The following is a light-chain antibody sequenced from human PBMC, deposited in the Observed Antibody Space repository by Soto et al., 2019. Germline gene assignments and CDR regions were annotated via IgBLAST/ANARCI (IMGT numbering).Light chain of an antibody. CDR1: QSITIY. CDR2: GAS. J-gene: IGKJ1*01. V-gene: IGKV1-39*01. CDR3: QQSYSTLCT. Sequence: DIQMTQSPSSLSASVGDRVTITCRASQSITIYLNWYQQKPGEAPNLLIFGASTLQSGVPSRFSGSGSGTDFTLTISSLQPEDFATYYCQQSYSTLCTFGQGTKVDIK.